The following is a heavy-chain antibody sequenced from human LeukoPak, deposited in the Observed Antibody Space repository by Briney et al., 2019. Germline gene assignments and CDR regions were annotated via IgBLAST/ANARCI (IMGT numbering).Heavy chain of an antibody. CDR1: GFTFSSYS. CDR2: ISSSSSYI. Sequence: GGSLRLSCAASGFTFSSYSMNWVRQAPGKGLEWVSSISSSSSYIYYADSVKGRFTISRDNAKNSLYLQMNSLRAEDTAVYYCASLGYCSSTSCYDAFDIWGQGTMVTVSS. CDR3: ASLGYCSSTSCYDAFDI. V-gene: IGHV3-21*01. J-gene: IGHJ3*02. D-gene: IGHD2-2*01.